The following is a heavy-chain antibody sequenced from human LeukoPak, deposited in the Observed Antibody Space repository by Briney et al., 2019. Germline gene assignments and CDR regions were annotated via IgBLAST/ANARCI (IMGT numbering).Heavy chain of an antibody. D-gene: IGHD1-1*01. CDR3: AKPIYRSGTGGFDS. V-gene: IGHV4-34*01. CDR1: GGSFSAYY. CDR2: IDQSGST. J-gene: IGHJ4*02. Sequence: PSETLSLTCAVYGGSFSAYYWSWIRQSPEKGLEWIGEIDQSGSTNYNPSFKSRVTMSADTSKNQVSLKLISVTAADTAVYYCAKPIYRSGTGGFDSWGQGTPVTVSS.